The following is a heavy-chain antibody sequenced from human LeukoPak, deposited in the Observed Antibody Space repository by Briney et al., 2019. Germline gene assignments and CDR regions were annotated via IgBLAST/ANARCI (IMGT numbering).Heavy chain of an antibody. CDR1: GGSISSGGYY. J-gene: IGHJ6*02. Sequence: SETLSLTCTVPGGSISSGGYYWSWIRQHPGKGLEWIGYIYYSGSTNYNPSLKSRVTISVDTSKNQFSLKLSSVTAADTAVYYCARDPADYGDYQYYGMDVWGQGTTVTVSS. CDR3: ARDPADYGDYQYYGMDV. V-gene: IGHV4-61*08. CDR2: IYYSGST. D-gene: IGHD4-17*01.